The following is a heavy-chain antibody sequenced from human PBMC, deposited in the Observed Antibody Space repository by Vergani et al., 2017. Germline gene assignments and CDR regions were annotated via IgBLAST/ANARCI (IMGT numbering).Heavy chain of an antibody. Sequence: VKLVESGGGLVQPGGSLRLSCAASGFTFSSYGMHWVRQAPGKGLEWVGVISYDGSNKYYADSVKGRFTISRDNSKNTLYLQMNSLRSEDTAVYYCAGGHTVTYFDYWGQGTLVTVSS. CDR3: AGGHTVTYFDY. D-gene: IGHD4-17*01. J-gene: IGHJ4*02. CDR2: ISYDGSNK. CDR1: GFTFSSYG. V-gene: IGHV3-30*03.